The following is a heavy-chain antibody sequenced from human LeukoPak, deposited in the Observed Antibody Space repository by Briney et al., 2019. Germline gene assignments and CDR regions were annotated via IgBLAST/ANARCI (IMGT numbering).Heavy chain of an antibody. V-gene: IGHV4-59*08. CDR3: ARYSSGWYHVSIFDY. J-gene: IGHJ4*02. Sequence: SETLSLTCTVSGGSISSYYWSWIRQPPGKGLEWIGYIYYSGSTNYNPSLKSRVTISVDTSKNQFSLKLSSVTAADTAVYYCARYSSGWYHVSIFDYWGQGTLVTVSS. CDR1: GGSISSYY. D-gene: IGHD6-19*01. CDR2: IYYSGST.